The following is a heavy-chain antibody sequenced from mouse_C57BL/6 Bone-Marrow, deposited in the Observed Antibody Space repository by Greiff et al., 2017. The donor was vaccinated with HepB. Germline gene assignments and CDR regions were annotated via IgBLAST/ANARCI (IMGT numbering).Heavy chain of an antibody. CDR1: GYTFTSYW. J-gene: IGHJ2*01. Sequence: QVQLQQPGAELVKPGASVKMSCKASGYTFTSYWITWVKQRPGQGLEWIGDIYPGSGSTNYNEKFKREATLTVDTPSSAAYMQLSSLTSEDSAVYYCARLIITTVVGYFDCWGQGTTLTVSS. CDR3: ARLIITTVVGYFDC. CDR2: IYPGSGST. V-gene: IGHV1-55*01. D-gene: IGHD1-1*01.